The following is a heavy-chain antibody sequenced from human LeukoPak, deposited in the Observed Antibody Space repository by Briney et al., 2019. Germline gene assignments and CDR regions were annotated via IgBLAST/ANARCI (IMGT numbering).Heavy chain of an antibody. V-gene: IGHV3-7*03. CDR3: VRAMDV. Sequence: TGGSLRLSCTASGFTFTNYWLNWVRQAPGKGLEWVANIKQDGSEKCYVDSVKGRFTISRDNAKNSLYLQMNSLRVEDTAVYYCVRAMDVWGQGTTVTVSS. J-gene: IGHJ6*02. CDR1: GFTFTNYW. CDR2: IKQDGSEK.